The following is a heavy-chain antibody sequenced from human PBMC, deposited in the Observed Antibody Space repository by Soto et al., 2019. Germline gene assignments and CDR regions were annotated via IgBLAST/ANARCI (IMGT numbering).Heavy chain of an antibody. Sequence: PGESLKISCKGSGYSFTSYWIGWVRQMPGKGLEWMGIIYPGDSDTRYSPSFQGQVTISADKSISTAYLQWSSLKASDTAMYYCARLGCSGTSCSNYYYYGMDVWGQGTTVTVSS. J-gene: IGHJ6*02. CDR2: IYPGDSDT. CDR3: ARLGCSGTSCSNYYYYGMDV. CDR1: GYSFTSYW. V-gene: IGHV5-51*01. D-gene: IGHD2-2*01.